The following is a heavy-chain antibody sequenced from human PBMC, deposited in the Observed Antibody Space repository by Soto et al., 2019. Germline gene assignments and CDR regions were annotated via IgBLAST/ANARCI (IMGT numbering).Heavy chain of an antibody. CDR2: ISRDGGTK. Sequence: QVQLVESGGGVVQPGRSLRLSCAVSGVTVSTYGMHWVRQAPGKGLEWVAFISRDGGTKYYAESGKGRVTISRDNSRNTMFLEINSLRGDDMAVFYCTGEVESGYWGQGTLVTVSS. V-gene: IGHV3-30*03. J-gene: IGHJ4*02. CDR3: TGEVESGY. CDR1: GVTVSTYG. D-gene: IGHD2-8*02.